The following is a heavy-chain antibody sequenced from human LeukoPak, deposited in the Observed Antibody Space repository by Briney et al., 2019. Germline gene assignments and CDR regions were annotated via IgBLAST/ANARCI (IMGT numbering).Heavy chain of an antibody. D-gene: IGHD7-27*01. CDR1: GFTFSSYA. J-gene: IGHJ2*01. V-gene: IGHV3-23*01. Sequence: TGGSLRLSCAASGFTFSSYAMSWVRQAPGKGLEWVSAISGSGGSTYYADSVKGRFTISRDNGKSSLYLQMNTLRVGDTAVYYCATGVRPPPYTTDAWRFVLWGRGTLVTVSS. CDR3: ATGVRPPPYTTDAWRFVL. CDR2: ISGSGGST.